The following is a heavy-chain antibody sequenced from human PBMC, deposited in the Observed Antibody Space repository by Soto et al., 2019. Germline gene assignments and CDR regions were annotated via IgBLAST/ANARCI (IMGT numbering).Heavy chain of an antibody. Sequence: QVQLVESGGGVVQPGRSLRLSCAASGFTFSSYGMHWVRQAPGKGLEWVAVIWYDGSNKYYADSVKGRFTISRDNSKNTLYLQMNSLRAEDTAVYYCARESSGGYGMDVWGQGTTVTVSS. CDR1: GFTFSSYG. CDR2: IWYDGSNK. D-gene: IGHD3-10*01. J-gene: IGHJ6*02. CDR3: ARESSGGYGMDV. V-gene: IGHV3-33*01.